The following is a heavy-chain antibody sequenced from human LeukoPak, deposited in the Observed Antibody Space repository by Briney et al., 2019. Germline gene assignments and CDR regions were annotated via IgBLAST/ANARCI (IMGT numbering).Heavy chain of an antibody. CDR2: IYCSGST. V-gene: IGHV4-59*01. Sequence: SETLSLTCTVSGGSISSYYWSWIRQPPGKGLEWIGYIYCSGSTNYNPSLKSRVTISVDTSKNQFSLKLSSVTAADTAVYYCARVMVRGVMVSWGQGTLVTVSS. D-gene: IGHD3-10*01. CDR1: GGSISSYY. CDR3: ARVMVRGVMVS. J-gene: IGHJ4*02.